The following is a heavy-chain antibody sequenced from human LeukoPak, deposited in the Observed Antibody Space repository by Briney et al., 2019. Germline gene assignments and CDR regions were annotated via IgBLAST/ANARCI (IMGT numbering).Heavy chain of an antibody. CDR2: TNPNSGET. V-gene: IGHV1-2*02. Sequence: ASVKVSCKTSGYTFTDYYIHWVRQAPGQGLEWMGWTNPNSGETNSAQKFQGRVTVTGDTSISTAYMELRRVRSDDTAVYYCARDRDYSNTERGFDYWGQGTLVTVSS. D-gene: IGHD4-11*01. CDR3: ARDRDYSNTERGFDY. J-gene: IGHJ4*02. CDR1: GYTFTDYY.